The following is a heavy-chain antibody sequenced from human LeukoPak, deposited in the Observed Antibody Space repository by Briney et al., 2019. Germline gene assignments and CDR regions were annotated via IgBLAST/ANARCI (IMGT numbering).Heavy chain of an antibody. CDR3: ARHLGYCSGGSCYGLEYYYGMDV. D-gene: IGHD2-15*01. V-gene: IGHV4-39*01. CDR2: MYYSGST. J-gene: IGHJ6*02. Sequence: SETLSLTCTVSGGSISSSSYYWGWIRQPPGKGLEWIGTMYYSGSTYYNPSLKSRVTISVDTSKNQFSLKLSSVTAADTAVYYCARHLGYCSGGSCYGLEYYYGMDVWGQGTTVTVSS. CDR1: GGSISSSSYY.